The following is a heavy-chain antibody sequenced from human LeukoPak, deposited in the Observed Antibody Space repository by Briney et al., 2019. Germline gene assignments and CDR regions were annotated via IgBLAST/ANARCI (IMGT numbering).Heavy chain of an antibody. CDR2: IYSGGST. J-gene: IGHJ4*02. V-gene: IGHV3-53*01. CDR3: ARDLGNSGPDY. D-gene: IGHD6-19*01. Sequence: HPGESLRLSCTASGFTFSNFWMGWVRQAPGKGLEWVSVIYSGGSTYYADSVKGRFTISRDNSKNTLYLQMNSLRAEDTAVYYCARDLGNSGPDYWGQGTLVTVSS. CDR1: GFTFSNFW.